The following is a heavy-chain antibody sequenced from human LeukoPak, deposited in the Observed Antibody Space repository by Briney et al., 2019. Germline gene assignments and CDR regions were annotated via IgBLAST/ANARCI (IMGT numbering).Heavy chain of an antibody. CDR3: ARGEFRVVRRGAFDI. CDR1: GGSISSYY. D-gene: IGHD3-10*01. CDR2: IYYSGST. J-gene: IGHJ3*02. V-gene: IGHV4-59*08. Sequence: PSETLSLTCTVSGGSISSYYWSWIRQPPGKGLEWIGYIYYSGSTNYNPSLKSRVTISVDTSKNQFSLKLSSVTAADTAVYYCARGEFRVVRRGAFDIWGQGTMVTVSS.